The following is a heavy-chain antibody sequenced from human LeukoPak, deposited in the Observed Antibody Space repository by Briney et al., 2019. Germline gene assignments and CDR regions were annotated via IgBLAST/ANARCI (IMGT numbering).Heavy chain of an antibody. V-gene: IGHV1-69*04. CDR3: ARNIAALYYFDY. CDR2: IIPILGIA. Sequence: VASVKVPCKASGGTFSSYAISWVRQAPGQGLEWMGRIIPILGIANYAQKFQGRVTITADKSTSTAYMELSSLRSEDTAVYYCARNIAALYYFDYWGQGTLVTVSS. CDR1: GGTFSSYA. J-gene: IGHJ4*02. D-gene: IGHD6-6*01.